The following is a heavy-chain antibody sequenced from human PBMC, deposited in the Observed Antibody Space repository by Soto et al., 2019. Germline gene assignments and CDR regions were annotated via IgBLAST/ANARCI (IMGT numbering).Heavy chain of an antibody. Sequence: QLQLQESGPGLVKPSETLSLTCNASGASISSSPYAWGWIRQSAGKGVEWIGTIDYGVTIYYKPTPKSQITISLDTSKNQISLRLSSVTGADTAVYYCACHVHNQGYEYYFAYWGQGTLVTVSS. D-gene: IGHD3-3*01. J-gene: IGHJ4*02. CDR2: IDYGVTI. CDR3: ACHVHNQGYEYYFAY. CDR1: GASISSSPYA. V-gene: IGHV4-39*01.